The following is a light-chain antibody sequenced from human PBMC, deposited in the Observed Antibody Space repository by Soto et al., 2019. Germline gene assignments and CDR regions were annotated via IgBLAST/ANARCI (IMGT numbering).Light chain of an antibody. CDR2: GSY. Sequence: EIVLTQSPGTLSLSPGETATLPCGASQSVSSSYLAWYQKKPGQAPRLLVYGSYHRATGIADRFSGSGSGTDFTLTISRLETEDFAVYYCQQYNNWPQNTFGQGTRLEIK. CDR1: QSVSSSY. CDR3: QQYNNWPQNT. V-gene: IGKV3-20*01. J-gene: IGKJ5*01.